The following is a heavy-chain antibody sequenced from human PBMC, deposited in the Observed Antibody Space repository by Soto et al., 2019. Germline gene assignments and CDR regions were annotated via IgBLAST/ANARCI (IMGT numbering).Heavy chain of an antibody. V-gene: IGHV4-39*07. J-gene: IGHJ4*02. CDR3: ARAYGYYFDY. CDR1: GGSISSSSYY. Sequence: PSETLSLTCTVSGGSISSSSYYWGWIRQPPGRGLEWIGSIYYSGNTYYNPSLKSRVTISVDTAKNQFSLKLSSVTAADTAVYYCARAYGYYFDYWGQGTLVTVSS. CDR2: IYYSGNT. D-gene: IGHD4-17*01.